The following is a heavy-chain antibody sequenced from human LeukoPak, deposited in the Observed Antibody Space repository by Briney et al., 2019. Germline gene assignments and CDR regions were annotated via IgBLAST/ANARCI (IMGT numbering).Heavy chain of an antibody. D-gene: IGHD3-22*01. CDR3: AKDHTYYYGSSGYSFDY. CDR2: ITGSGGNT. CDR1: GFTFSNYG. Sequence: GGSLRLSCAASGFTFSNYGMNWVRQAPGKGLEWVSGITGSGGNTYYADSVKGRFTISRDNSKNTMYLQMNSLRAEDTAVYYCAKDHTYYYGSSGYSFDYWGQGTLVTVSS. V-gene: IGHV3-23*01. J-gene: IGHJ4*02.